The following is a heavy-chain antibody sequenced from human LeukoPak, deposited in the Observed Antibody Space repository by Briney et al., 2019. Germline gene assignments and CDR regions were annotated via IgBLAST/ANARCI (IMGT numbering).Heavy chain of an antibody. CDR2: INTYNGNT. D-gene: IGHD2-8*01. CDR1: GYIFTSYG. CDR3: ARDLVHHRLLATNYNWFDP. V-gene: IGHV1-18*01. Sequence: ASVKVSCQASGYIFTSYGISWVRQAPGQGLEWMGWINTYNGNTKYAQKVQGRVTMTTDTSTSTAYMEVRSLRSDDTAVYYCARDLVHHRLLATNYNWFDPWGQGTLVTVSS. J-gene: IGHJ5*02.